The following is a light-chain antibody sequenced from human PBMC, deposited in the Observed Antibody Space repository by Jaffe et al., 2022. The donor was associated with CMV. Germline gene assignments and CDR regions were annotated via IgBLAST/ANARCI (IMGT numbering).Light chain of an antibody. CDR3: QAWDSSTVV. Sequence: SYELTQPPSVSVSPGQTASITCSGDKLGDKYACWYQQKPSQSPVLVICQDAKRPSGIPERFSAFNSGNTATLTISETQAMDEADYYCQAWDSSTVVFGGGTKLTVL. J-gene: IGLJ2*01. CDR2: QDA. CDR1: KLGDKY. V-gene: IGLV3-1*01.